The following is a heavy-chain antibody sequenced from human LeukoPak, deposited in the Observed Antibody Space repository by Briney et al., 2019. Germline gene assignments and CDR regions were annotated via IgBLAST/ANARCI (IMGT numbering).Heavy chain of an antibody. CDR1: GGSISSYY. Sequence: SETLSLTCTVSGGSISSYYWSWIRQPPGKGLEWIGYIYYSGSTNYNPSLKSRVTISVDTSKNQFSLKLSSVTAADTAGYYCARDRRIAAAGTYYYGMDVWGQGTTVTVSS. CDR2: IYYSGST. V-gene: IGHV4-59*01. CDR3: ARDRRIAAAGTYYYGMDV. D-gene: IGHD6-13*01. J-gene: IGHJ6*02.